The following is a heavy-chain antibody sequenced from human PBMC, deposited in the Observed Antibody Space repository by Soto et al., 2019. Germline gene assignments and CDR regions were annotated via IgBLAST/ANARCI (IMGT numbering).Heavy chain of an antibody. V-gene: IGHV1-69*01. CDR3: ARDRIAGSKYYYGMDV. J-gene: IGHJ6*02. Sequence: QVQLVQSGAEVKKPGSSVRVSCKASGGTFSSYAISWVRQAPGQGLEWMGGIIPIFGTENYAQKFQGRVTITADECTSIDYMELSSLRSEDTAVYYCARDRIAGSKYYYGMDVWGQGTTVTVS. D-gene: IGHD6-13*01. CDR2: IIPIFGTE. CDR1: GGTFSSYA.